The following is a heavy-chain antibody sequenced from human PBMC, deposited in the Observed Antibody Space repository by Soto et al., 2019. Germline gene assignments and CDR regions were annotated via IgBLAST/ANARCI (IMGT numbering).Heavy chain of an antibody. V-gene: IGHV4-39*01. CDR1: GGAISSSSYF. J-gene: IGHJ5*02. Sequence: QLQLQKSGPGLVKPSETLSLTCTVSGGAISSSSYFWGWTREPPGKGLGWIGSIYNSGSTYYNPSLKSRATVSVDTSKIQFSLKLSSVTAAANAVYYCARHPSDFWCDPWGQGNLVTVAS. CDR3: ARHPSDFWCDP. D-gene: IGHD2-21*02. CDR2: IYNSGST.